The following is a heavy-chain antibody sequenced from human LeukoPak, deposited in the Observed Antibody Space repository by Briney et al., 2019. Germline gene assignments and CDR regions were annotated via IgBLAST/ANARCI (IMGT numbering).Heavy chain of an antibody. J-gene: IGHJ4*02. V-gene: IGHV3-74*01. CDR2: INNDGNRI. CDR3: ARGGLPGGF. CDR1: GFTVSNSW. D-gene: IGHD7-27*01. Sequence: GGSLRLSCAASGFTVSNSWMFWVRQAPGKGLMYVSEINNDGNRIRYVDSVKGRFTISRDGAKNTLSLQMNSLRDDDTAMYYCARGGLPGGFWGQGILVTVSS.